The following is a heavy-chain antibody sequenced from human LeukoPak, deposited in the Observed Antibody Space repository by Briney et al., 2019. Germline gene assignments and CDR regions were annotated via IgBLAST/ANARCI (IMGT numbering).Heavy chain of an antibody. Sequence: GGSLRLSCAVSGFTVSSNYMSWIRQAPGKGLEWVAFIRYDGSNKYYADSVKGRFTISRDNSKNTLYLQMNSLRAEDTAVYYCARDGSGSYPYYFDYWGQGTLVTVSS. CDR3: ARDGSGSYPYYFDY. D-gene: IGHD1-26*01. CDR1: GFTVSSNY. J-gene: IGHJ4*02. V-gene: IGHV3-30*02. CDR2: IRYDGSNK.